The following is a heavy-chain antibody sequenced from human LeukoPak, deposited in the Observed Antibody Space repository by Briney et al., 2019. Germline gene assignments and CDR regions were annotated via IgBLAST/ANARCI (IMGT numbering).Heavy chain of an antibody. Sequence: GGSLRLSCAASGFTFSSYWMSWVRQAPGKGLEWVANIKQDGSEKYYVDSVEGRFTISRDNAKNSLYLQMNSLRAEDTAVYYCARRIAAAGMWFDPWGQGTLVTVSS. D-gene: IGHD6-13*01. J-gene: IGHJ5*02. V-gene: IGHV3-7*01. CDR1: GFTFSSYW. CDR3: ARRIAAAGMWFDP. CDR2: IKQDGSEK.